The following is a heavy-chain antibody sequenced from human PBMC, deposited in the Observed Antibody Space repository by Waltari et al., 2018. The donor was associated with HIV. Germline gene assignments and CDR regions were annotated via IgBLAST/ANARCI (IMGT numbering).Heavy chain of an antibody. V-gene: IGHV3-23*01. D-gene: IGHD4-17*01. CDR3: AKGRLTTTSFDY. CDR2: IYGSGGRA. CDR1: GLTFTTFA. Sequence: EVQLLESGGDLVQPGGSLRLFCAGSGLTFTTFAMAWVRQAPGKGPEWVSGIYGSGGRAYYSDSVRGRFTISRDDSKNTLYLQMNSLRTEDAAVYYCAKGRLTTTSFDYWGQGTLVTVSS. J-gene: IGHJ4*02.